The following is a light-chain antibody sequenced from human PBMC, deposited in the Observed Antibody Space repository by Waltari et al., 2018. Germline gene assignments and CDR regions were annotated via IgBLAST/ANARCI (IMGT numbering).Light chain of an antibody. CDR1: QRISSY. Sequence: DSQMTQSPSSLSASVVDRVTITCRASQRISSYLNWYQQKPGKAPKLLIYAASSLESGVPSRFSGSGFGTDFTLTINGLQAEDYAAYYCQQTYNNFRTFGQGTKVDVK. CDR2: AAS. CDR3: QQTYNNFRT. V-gene: IGKV1-39*01. J-gene: IGKJ1*01.